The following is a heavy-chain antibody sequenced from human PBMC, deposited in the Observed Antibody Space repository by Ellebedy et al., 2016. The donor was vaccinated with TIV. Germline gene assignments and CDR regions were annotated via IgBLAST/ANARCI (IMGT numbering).Heavy chain of an antibody. CDR1: GFTFSDYD. D-gene: IGHD3-10*01. Sequence: GESLKISCAASGFTFSDYDMSWVRQAPGKGPEWVSAITNSGAGTYYGNSVKGRFTISRDNSKNTVYLQMNSLRAEDTALYNCRAYGSGSRRAFEHWGQGTLVTVSS. J-gene: IGHJ4*02. V-gene: IGHV3-23*01. CDR3: RAYGSGSRRAFEH. CDR2: ITNSGAGT.